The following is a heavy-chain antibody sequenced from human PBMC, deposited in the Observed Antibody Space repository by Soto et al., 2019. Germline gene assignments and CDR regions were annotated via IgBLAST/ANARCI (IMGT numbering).Heavy chain of an antibody. J-gene: IGHJ4*02. CDR1: GFTFSSYA. CDR2: ISGSGGST. Sequence: PGGSLRLSCAASGFTFSSYAMSWVRQAPGKGLEWVSAISGSGGSTYYADSVKGRFTTSRDNSKNTLYLQMNSLRAEDTAVYYCAKYDCNGGSCYYGYWGQGTLVTVSS. V-gene: IGHV3-23*01. CDR3: AKYDCNGGSCYYGY. D-gene: IGHD2-15*01.